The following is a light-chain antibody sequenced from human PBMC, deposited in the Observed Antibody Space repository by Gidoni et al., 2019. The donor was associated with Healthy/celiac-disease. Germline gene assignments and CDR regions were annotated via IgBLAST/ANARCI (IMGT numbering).Light chain of an antibody. V-gene: IGKV3-11*01. CDR1: QSVSSY. J-gene: IGKJ4*01. CDR3: QQRSNWPRGT. CDR2: DAS. Sequence: EIVLTQSLATLSLSPGERATLSCRASQSVSSYLAWYQQKPGQAPRLLIYDASNRATGIPARFSGSGSGTDFTLTISSLEPEDVAVYYCQQRSNWPRGTFGGGTKVEIK.